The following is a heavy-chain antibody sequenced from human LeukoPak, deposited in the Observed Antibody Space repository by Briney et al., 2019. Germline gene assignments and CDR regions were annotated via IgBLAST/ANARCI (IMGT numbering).Heavy chain of an antibody. CDR1: GFTFSSYE. D-gene: IGHD1-26*01. CDR2: IKQDGSEK. V-gene: IGHV3-7*01. J-gene: IGHJ4*02. Sequence: PGGSLRLSCAASGFTFSSYEMSWVRQAPGKGLEWVANIKQDGSEKYYVDSVKGRFTISRDNAKNSLHLQMNSLRAEDTAVYYCASLSEGDYYFDYWGQGTLVTVSS. CDR3: ASLSEGDYYFDY.